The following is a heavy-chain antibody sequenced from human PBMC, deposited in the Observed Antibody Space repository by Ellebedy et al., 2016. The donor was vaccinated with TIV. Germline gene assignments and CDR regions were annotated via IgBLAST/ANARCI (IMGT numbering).Heavy chain of an antibody. CDR3: ATKNMGPKSSDY. CDR2: IIPIFGTA. Sequence: SVKVSCXASGGTFSSYAISWVRQAPGQGLEWMGGIIPIFGTANYAQKFQGRVTITADESTSTAYMELSSLRSEDTAVYYCATKNMGPKSSDYWGQGTLVTVSS. J-gene: IGHJ4*02. CDR1: GGTFSSYA. V-gene: IGHV1-69*13. D-gene: IGHD1/OR15-1a*01.